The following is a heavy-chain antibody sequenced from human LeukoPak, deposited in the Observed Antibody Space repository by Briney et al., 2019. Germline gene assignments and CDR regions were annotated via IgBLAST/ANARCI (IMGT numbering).Heavy chain of an antibody. V-gene: IGHV3-23*01. Sequence: PGGSLRLSCVASGFTFSNYAMSWVRQAPGKGLDWVSGITNNGGTTYSGDSVKGQFTISRDNSKNTLYLQMNSLRADDTAVYYCAKDRGSGWPWGQGTLVTVSS. CDR1: GFTFSNYA. D-gene: IGHD6-19*01. J-gene: IGHJ4*02. CDR3: AKDRGSGWP. CDR2: ITNNGGTT.